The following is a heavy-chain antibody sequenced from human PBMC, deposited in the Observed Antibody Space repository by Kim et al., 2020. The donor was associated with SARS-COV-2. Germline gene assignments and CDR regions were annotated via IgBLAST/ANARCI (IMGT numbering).Heavy chain of an antibody. D-gene: IGHD6-13*01. Sequence: GGSLRLSCAASGFTFSSYAMSWVRQAPGKGLEWVSAISGSGGSTYYADSVKGRFTISRDNSKNTLYLQMNSLRAEDTAVYYCAKEGLPLESSSWYEAPYYYYGMDVWGQGTTVTVSS. CDR1: GFTFSSYA. J-gene: IGHJ6*02. CDR2: ISGSGGST. CDR3: AKEGLPLESSSWYEAPYYYYGMDV. V-gene: IGHV3-23*01.